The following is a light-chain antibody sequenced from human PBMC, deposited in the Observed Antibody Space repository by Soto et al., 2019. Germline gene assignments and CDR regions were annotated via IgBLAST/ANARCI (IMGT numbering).Light chain of an antibody. J-gene: IGKJ5*01. Sequence: DIQMPQSPSTLSASVGDGVTITCRASQRISTWLAWYQQKPGKAPKLLISDASSLETGVPSRFSGSGSGTEFTLTISSLEPEDFAVYYCQQGGNWPLTFGQGTRLEI. CDR1: QRISTW. V-gene: IGKV1-5*01. CDR3: QQGGNWPLT. CDR2: DAS.